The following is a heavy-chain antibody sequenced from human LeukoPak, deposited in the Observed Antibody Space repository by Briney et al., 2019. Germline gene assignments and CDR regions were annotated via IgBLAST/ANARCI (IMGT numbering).Heavy chain of an antibody. J-gene: IGHJ4*02. CDR2: IYYSGST. CDR1: GYSISSSYY. Sequence: SETLSLTCTVSGYSISSSYYWSWIRQPPGKGLEWIGYIYYSGSTNYNPSLKSRVTISVDTSKNQFSLKLSSVTAADTAVYYCARKERGGTMVRGVISHWGQGTLVTVSS. V-gene: IGHV4-59*12. D-gene: IGHD3-10*01. CDR3: ARKERGGTMVRGVISH.